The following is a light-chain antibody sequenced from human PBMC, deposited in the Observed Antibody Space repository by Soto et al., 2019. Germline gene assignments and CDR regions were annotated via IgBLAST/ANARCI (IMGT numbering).Light chain of an antibody. V-gene: IGKV3-11*01. CDR1: QSVNNC. CDR2: DAS. Sequence: ETLLTQSPATLSLYPGERATLSCRASQSVNNCLAWYQQKPGQAHRLLIYDASYRATGIPARLSGSGSGKDCSLTISSLEPEDSEVYYCQQRGNWPATFGPGTKVDV. CDR3: QQRGNWPAT. J-gene: IGKJ3*01.